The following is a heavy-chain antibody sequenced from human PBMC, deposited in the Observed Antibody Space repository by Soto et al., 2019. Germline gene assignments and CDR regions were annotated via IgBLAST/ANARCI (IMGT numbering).Heavy chain of an antibody. CDR3: ARDMEWLVFDY. V-gene: IGHV3-11*01. Sequence: QVPLVESGGGLVKPGGSLRLSCAASGFTFSDYYISWIRQAPGKGLEWVSYISSSGSTIYYADSVKGRFNISRDNAKNSLYLQMNSMRAEDTAVDYCARDMEWLVFDYWGQGTLVTVSS. J-gene: IGHJ4*02. CDR1: GFTFSDYY. CDR2: ISSSGSTI. D-gene: IGHD6-19*01.